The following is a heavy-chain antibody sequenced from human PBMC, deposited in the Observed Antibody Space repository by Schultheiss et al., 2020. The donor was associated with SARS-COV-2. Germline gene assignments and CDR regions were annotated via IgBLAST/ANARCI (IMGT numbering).Heavy chain of an antibody. V-gene: IGHV4-31*03. J-gene: IGHJ2*01. CDR1: GGSISSGGYY. CDR2: IYYSGST. Sequence: SQTLSLTCTVSGGSISSGGYYWSWIRQHPGKGLEWIGYIYYSGSTYYNPSLKSRVTISVDTSKNQFSLKLSSVTAADTAVYYCAKDWSYYYDSGGYSGGCNFYLLGRGSLV. D-gene: IGHD3-22*01. CDR3: AKDWSYYYDSGGYSGGCNFYL.